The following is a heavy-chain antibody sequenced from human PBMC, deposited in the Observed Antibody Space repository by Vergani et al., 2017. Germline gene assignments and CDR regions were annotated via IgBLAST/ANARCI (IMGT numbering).Heavy chain of an antibody. CDR3: AKTFPGIAAAGAGWDAFDI. V-gene: IGHV4-34*01. CDR1: GGSFSGYY. J-gene: IGHJ3*02. Sequence: QVQLQQWGAGLLKPSETLSLTCAVYGGSFSGYYWSWIRQPPGKGLEWIGEINHSGSTNYNPSLKSRVTISVDTSKNQFSLKLSSVTAADTAVYYCAKTFPGIAAAGAGWDAFDIWGQGTTVTVSS. D-gene: IGHD6-13*01. CDR2: INHSGST.